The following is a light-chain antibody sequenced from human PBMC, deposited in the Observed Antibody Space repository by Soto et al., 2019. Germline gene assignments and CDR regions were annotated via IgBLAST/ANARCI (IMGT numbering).Light chain of an antibody. CDR2: EVS. V-gene: IGLV2-8*01. CDR1: SSDIGTYNY. J-gene: IGLJ1*01. CDR3: SSYAGCNNCYV. Sequence: QSALTQPPSASGSPGQSVTISCTGTSSDIGTYNYVSWYQQHPGKAAKLMISEVSKRPSGVPDRFSGSKSGNTATLTVSGLQAEDEADYYCSSYAGCNNCYVFGTGTKLTVL.